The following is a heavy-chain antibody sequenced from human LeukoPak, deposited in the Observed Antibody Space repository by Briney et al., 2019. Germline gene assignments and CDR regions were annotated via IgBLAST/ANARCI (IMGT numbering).Heavy chain of an antibody. J-gene: IGHJ4*02. V-gene: IGHV3-23*01. CDR1: GFTFSSYA. CDR3: AKDGSSWYVDYFDD. D-gene: IGHD6-13*01. CDR2: ISGSGGST. Sequence: GGSLRLSCAASGFTFSSYAMSWVRQAPGKGLEWVSAISGSGGSTYYAGSVKGRFTISRDNSKNTLYMQMNSLRAEDTAVYYCAKDGSSWYVDYFDDWGQGTLVTVSS.